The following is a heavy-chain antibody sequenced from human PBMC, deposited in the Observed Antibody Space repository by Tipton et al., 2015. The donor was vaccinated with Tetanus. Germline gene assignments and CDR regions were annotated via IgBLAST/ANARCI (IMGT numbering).Heavy chain of an antibody. V-gene: IGHV3-48*01. CDR2: ISTSSTTI. D-gene: IGHD6-6*01. CDR3: AKEADWEGGSTLYTGNFDS. CDR1: GFTFNTYN. Sequence: VQLVQSGGGLVQPGGSLRLSCAASGFTFNTYNMNWVRQAPGKGLEWVSYISTSSTTIFYADSVKGRFTISRDNSKNILFLHIHRPRADDTAVYYCAKEADWEGGSTLYTGNFDSWGQGTQVTVSS. J-gene: IGHJ4*02.